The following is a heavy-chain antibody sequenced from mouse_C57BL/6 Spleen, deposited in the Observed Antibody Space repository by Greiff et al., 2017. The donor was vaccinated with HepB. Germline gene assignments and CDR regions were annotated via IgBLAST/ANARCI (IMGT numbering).Heavy chain of an antibody. CDR2: IYPGDGDT. D-gene: IGHD1-1*01. Sequence: VKLVESGPELVKPGASVKISCKASGYAFSSSWMNWVKQRPGKGLEWIGRIYPGDGDTNYNGKFKGKATLTADKSSSTAYMQLSSLTSEDSAVYFCARLVLRSNAMDYWGQGTSVTVSS. CDR3: ARLVLRSNAMDY. V-gene: IGHV1-82*01. CDR1: GYAFSSSW. J-gene: IGHJ4*01.